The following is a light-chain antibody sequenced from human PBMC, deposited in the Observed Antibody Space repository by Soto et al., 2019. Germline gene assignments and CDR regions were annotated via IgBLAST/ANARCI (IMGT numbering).Light chain of an antibody. Sequence: DIQLTPSPSSLSASVGDSVTITSHAGQNINNYLNWYQQKPGRAPKLLIYDASNLEAGVPSRFRGSGSGTDFTFTISRLQPEYIATYYCQQYENLPTFGQGTRLEIK. CDR1: QNINNY. J-gene: IGKJ5*01. CDR3: QQYENLPT. CDR2: DAS. V-gene: IGKV1-33*01.